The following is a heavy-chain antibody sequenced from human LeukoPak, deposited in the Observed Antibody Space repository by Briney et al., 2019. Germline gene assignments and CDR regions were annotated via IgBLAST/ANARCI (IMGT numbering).Heavy chain of an antibody. CDR3: AHLVSWGYIFDY. CDR1: GFSLSTSGLG. J-gene: IGHJ4*02. D-gene: IGHD5-18*01. V-gene: IGHV2-5*02. Sequence: SGPTLVNPTQTLTLTCTFSGFSLSTSGLGVGWTRQPPGKALEWLALIYWDDDKRYSPSLKSRLTITKDTSKNQVVLTMTNMDPVDTGTSSCAHLVSWGYIFDYWGQGTLVTVSS. CDR2: IYWDDDK.